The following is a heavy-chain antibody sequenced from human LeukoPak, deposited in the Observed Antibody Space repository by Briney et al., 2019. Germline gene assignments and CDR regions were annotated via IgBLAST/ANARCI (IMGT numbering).Heavy chain of an antibody. V-gene: IGHV3-30*18. CDR1: GFTFSNYG. J-gene: IGHJ3*02. CDR2: ISYDGSNK. Sequence: AGGSLRLSCAASGFTFSNYGMHWVRQAPGKGLEWVAVISYDGSNKYYADSVKGRFTISRDNSKNTLYLQMNSLRAEDTAVYYCAKGVGATPDAFDIWGQGTMVTVSS. D-gene: IGHD1-26*01. CDR3: AKGVGATPDAFDI.